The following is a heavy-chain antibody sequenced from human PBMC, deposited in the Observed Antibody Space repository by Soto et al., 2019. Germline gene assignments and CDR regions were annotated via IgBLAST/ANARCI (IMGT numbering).Heavy chain of an antibody. CDR2: IGRSGSPI. D-gene: IGHD4-4*01. Sequence: GGSLRLSFAASGLTVSDYYMSWIRQAPGRGPEWLSYIGRSGSPIYYADSVKGRFTISRDNAKNSLYLQMNSLRAEDSAVYYCARGRTETLYYFDYWGQGILVTVSS. J-gene: IGHJ4*02. V-gene: IGHV3-11*01. CDR1: GLTVSDYY. CDR3: ARGRTETLYYFDY.